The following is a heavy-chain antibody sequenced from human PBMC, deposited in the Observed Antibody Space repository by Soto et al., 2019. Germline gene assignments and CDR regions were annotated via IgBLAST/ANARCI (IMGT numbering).Heavy chain of an antibody. CDR1: GGSISSSSYY. CDR3: ARGDGDRFDGHGYLGRH. V-gene: IGHV3-74*01. D-gene: IGHD5-18*01. J-gene: IGHJ4*02. Sequence: ETLSLTCTVSGGSISSSSYYWGWIRQPPGKGLVWVSRIKVDGSGTYYADSVQGRFTISRDNAKNTLYLQMNSLRVEDTAVYFCARGDGDRFDGHGYLGRHWGQGTLVTVSS. CDR2: IKVDGSGT.